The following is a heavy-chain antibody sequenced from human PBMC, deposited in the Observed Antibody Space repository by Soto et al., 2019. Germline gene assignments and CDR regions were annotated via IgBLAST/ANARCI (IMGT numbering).Heavy chain of an antibody. D-gene: IGHD3-10*01. CDR2: IRSKANSYAT. Sequence: EVQLVESGGGLVQPGGSLKLSCAASGFTFSGSAMHWVRQASGKGLEWVGRIRSKANSYATAYAASVKGRFTISRDDSKNTAYLQMNSLKTEDTAVYYCTRRGSREFDYWGQGTLVTVSS. J-gene: IGHJ4*02. V-gene: IGHV3-73*02. CDR1: GFTFSGSA. CDR3: TRRGSREFDY.